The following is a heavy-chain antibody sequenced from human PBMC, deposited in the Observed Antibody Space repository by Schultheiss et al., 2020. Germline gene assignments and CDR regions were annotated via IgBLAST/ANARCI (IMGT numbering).Heavy chain of an antibody. CDR3: AATYSSSEGWFDP. CDR2: ISAYNGNT. V-gene: IGHV1-18*01. J-gene: IGHJ5*02. Sequence: SVKVSCKASGYTFTSYGISWVRQAPGQGLEWMGWISAYNGNTKYSQRFQGRVTMTTDTSTSTVYMELSSLRSEDTAVYYCAATYSSSEGWFDPWGQGTLVTVSS. D-gene: IGHD6-13*01. CDR1: GYTFTSYG.